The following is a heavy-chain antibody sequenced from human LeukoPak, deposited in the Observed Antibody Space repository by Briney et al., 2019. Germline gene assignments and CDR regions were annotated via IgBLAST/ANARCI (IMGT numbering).Heavy chain of an antibody. CDR1: EFNFLTYA. D-gene: IGHD4-17*01. V-gene: IGHV3-23*01. Sequence: GGSLRLYCAASEFNFLTYAMSWVDQGPGNGLEWVPAISGSGSGGNTFYPDSVNGRFTISRDNSKNTLYLQMNSLRAEDTALYYCAKDPNGDYVGGFDIWGQGTMVTVSS. J-gene: IGHJ3*02. CDR3: AKDPNGDYVGGFDI. CDR2: ISGSGSGGNT.